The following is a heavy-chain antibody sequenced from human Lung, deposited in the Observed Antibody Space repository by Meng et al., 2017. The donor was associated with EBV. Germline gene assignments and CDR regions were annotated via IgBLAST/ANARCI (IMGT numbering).Heavy chain of an antibody. Sequence: VQRPPLGAGLFKPSDTLPLTCGVYGESFGDYYWTWIRQPPGKGLEWLGEIKESEGANSTPSLKSLVSISLDTSRDQFSLTLNSVTSADTAVYYCVRVLDNWNILVFDYWGQGALVTVSS. D-gene: IGHD1/OR15-1a*01. CDR3: VRVLDNWNILVFDY. CDR2: IKESEGA. J-gene: IGHJ4*02. V-gene: IGHV4-34*01. CDR1: GESFGDYY.